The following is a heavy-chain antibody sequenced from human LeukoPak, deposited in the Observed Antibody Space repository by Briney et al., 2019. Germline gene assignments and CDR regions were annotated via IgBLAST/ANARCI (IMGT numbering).Heavy chain of an antibody. D-gene: IGHD1-26*01. Sequence: GGSLRLSCAASGSIVSSNRMSWVRQAPGKGLEWVSVIYSGGDTYYADSVKGRFTISRDNSKNTLYLHMNSLRAEDTAVYYCARVVGGSSRSFDYWGQGTLVTVSS. CDR1: GSIVSSNR. V-gene: IGHV3-53*01. CDR2: IYSGGDT. J-gene: IGHJ4*02. CDR3: ARVVGGSSRSFDY.